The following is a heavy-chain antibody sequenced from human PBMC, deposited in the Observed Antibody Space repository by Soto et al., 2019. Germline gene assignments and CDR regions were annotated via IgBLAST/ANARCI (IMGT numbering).Heavy chain of an antibody. Sequence: QVQLKESGPGLVKPSQTLTLTCTVSGGSISNDAHYWNWIRQVPGKGLELIGNIHASGTTSYYPSLRSRVSISIDASKKQFSLKVTSATAADTAVYFCARDGGLTSGYALEIWGQGTVVTVSS. V-gene: IGHV4-31*03. CDR1: GGSISNDAHY. J-gene: IGHJ3*02. CDR2: IHASGTT. D-gene: IGHD3-22*01. CDR3: ARDGGLTSGYALEI.